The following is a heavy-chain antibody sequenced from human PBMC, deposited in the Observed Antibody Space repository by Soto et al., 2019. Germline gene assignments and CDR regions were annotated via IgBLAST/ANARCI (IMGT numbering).Heavy chain of an antibody. CDR1: GFTFSSYS. CDR3: ARDYDFWSGHHMDV. Sequence: GGSLRLSCAASGFTFSSYSMNWVRQAPGKGLEWVSSISSSSSYIYYADSVKGRFTISRDNAKNSLYLQMSSLRAEDTVVYYCARDYDFWSGHHMDVWGKGTTVTVSS. CDR2: ISSSSSYI. V-gene: IGHV3-21*01. J-gene: IGHJ6*03. D-gene: IGHD3-3*01.